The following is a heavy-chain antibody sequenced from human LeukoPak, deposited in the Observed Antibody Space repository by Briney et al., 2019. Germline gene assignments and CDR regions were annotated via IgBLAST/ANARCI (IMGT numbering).Heavy chain of an antibody. Sequence: GGSLRLSGPASGFTFGDYAMSWARQAPGKGLGWVGFIRSKAYGGTTEYAASVKGRFAISRDDSKSIAYLQMNSLKTEDTAVYYCTGGSTYYYDSSGYYYGGYFDYWGQGTLVTVSS. CDR1: GFTFGDYA. CDR3: TGGSTYYYDSSGYYYGGYFDY. V-gene: IGHV3-49*04. J-gene: IGHJ4*02. CDR2: IRSKAYGGTT. D-gene: IGHD3-22*01.